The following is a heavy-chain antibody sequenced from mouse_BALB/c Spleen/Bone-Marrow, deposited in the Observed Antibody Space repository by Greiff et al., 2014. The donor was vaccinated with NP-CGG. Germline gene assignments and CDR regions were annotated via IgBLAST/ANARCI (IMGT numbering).Heavy chain of an antibody. D-gene: IGHD2-4*01. V-gene: IGHV1-15*01. CDR2: IHPGSGGA. CDR3: TREGLRGAGLAY. CDR1: GYTFTDYE. J-gene: IGHJ3*01. Sequence: VKLMESGAELVRPGASVKLSCKALGYTFTDYEMHWVKQTPVHGLEWIGTIHPGSGGAAYNQKFKGKATLTADKSSSTAYMELSSLTSEDSAVYYCTREGLRGAGLAYWGQGTLVTVSA.